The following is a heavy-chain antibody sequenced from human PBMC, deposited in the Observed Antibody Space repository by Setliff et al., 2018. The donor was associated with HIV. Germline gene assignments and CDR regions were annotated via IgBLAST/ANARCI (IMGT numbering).Heavy chain of an antibody. CDR1: GFTFKIYA. J-gene: IGHJ3*02. CDR2: ISGSGGST. Sequence: GSLRLSCKASGFTFKIYAMSWLRQAPGKGLEWVSAISGSGGSTYYADSVKGRFTISRDNVKNSLYLQMSSLRGEDTAVYYCARDPHPNGGSEDAFDIWGQGTMVTVSS. CDR3: ARDPHPNGGSEDAFDI. D-gene: IGHD7-27*01. V-gene: IGHV3-23*01.